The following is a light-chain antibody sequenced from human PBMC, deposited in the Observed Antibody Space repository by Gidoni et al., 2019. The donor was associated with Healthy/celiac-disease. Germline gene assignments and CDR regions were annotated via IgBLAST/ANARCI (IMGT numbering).Light chain of an antibody. CDR3: QVGDSSSDHHVV. Sequence: SYVLTQPPSVSVAPGKTARITWGGNNIGSKSVHWYQQKPGQAPVLVIYYDSDRPSGIPERFSGSNSGNTATLTISRVEAGDEADYYCQVGDSSSDHHVVFGGGTKLTV. CDR2: YDS. CDR1: NIGSKS. J-gene: IGLJ2*01. V-gene: IGLV3-21*04.